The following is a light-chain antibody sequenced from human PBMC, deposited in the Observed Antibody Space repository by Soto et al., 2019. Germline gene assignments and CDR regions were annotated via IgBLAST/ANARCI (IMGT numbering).Light chain of an antibody. J-gene: IGKJ3*01. CDR3: LHRNNWPPRFT. CDR1: QRIVSS. V-gene: IGKV3-11*01. CDR2: GDS. Sequence: EIVLTQSPATLPLSPGERATLSCGASQRIVSSLAWYQQKAGQAPRLLIYGDSTRAAGVPARFSGSGSGTDFTLTISGLETEDFAVYFCLHRNNWPPRFTFGPGTAV.